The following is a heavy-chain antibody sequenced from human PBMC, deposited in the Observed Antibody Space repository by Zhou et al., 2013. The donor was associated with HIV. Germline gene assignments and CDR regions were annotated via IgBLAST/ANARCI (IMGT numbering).Heavy chain of an antibody. CDR2: IIPILGIA. D-gene: IGHD3-10*01. CDR1: GGTFSSYA. V-gene: IGHV1-69*04. J-gene: IGHJ6*04. CDR3: ARDPLYYGSGTDV. Sequence: QVQLVQSGAEVKKPGSSVKVSCKASGGTFSSYAISWVRQAPGQGLEWMGRIIPILGIANYAQKFQGRVTITADKSTSTAYMELSSLRSEDTAVYYCARDPLYYGSGTDVWGKGTTGHRLL.